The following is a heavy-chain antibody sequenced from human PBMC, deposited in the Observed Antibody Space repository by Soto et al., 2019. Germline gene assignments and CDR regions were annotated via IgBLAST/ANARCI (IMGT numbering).Heavy chain of an antibody. V-gene: IGHV3-21*01. CDR3: TRDASRDSSARGWFDP. CDR1: VFTFRSFT. J-gene: IGHJ5*02. CDR2: ISSNSAYI. D-gene: IGHD6-13*01. Sequence: WGSLVLSCAASVFTFRSFTMNWVRQAPGKGLEWVSTISSNSAYIYYTDALRGRFTISIDNAKNSLHLQMNSLRAEDTAVYYCTRDASRDSSARGWFDPWGPGTLVTVSS.